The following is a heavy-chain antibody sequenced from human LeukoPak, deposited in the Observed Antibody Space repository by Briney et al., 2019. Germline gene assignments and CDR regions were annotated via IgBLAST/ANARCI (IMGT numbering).Heavy chain of an antibody. CDR2: INSNSGDT. V-gene: IGHV1-2*02. D-gene: IGHD3-3*01. CDR3: ARGVGVWGH. Sequence: ASVKVSCKASGYSFTGFYIHWVRQAPGQGLEWMGWINSNSGDTNYAQRFQGRVIMTRDTSISTAYMELRSLRSDDTAVYYCARGVGVWGHWGQGTRVTVSS. J-gene: IGHJ4*02. CDR1: GYSFTGFY.